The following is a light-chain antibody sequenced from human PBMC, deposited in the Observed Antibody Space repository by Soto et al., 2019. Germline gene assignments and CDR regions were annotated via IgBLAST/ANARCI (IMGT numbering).Light chain of an antibody. CDR3: FSYTRSSTWV. CDR2: DVS. V-gene: IGLV2-14*03. Sequence: QSALTQPASVSGSPRQSITISCTGTSSDVGSYNYVSWYQQHPGKAPKLMIYDVSNRPSGVSNRFSGSKSGNTASLTISGLQAEDEADYYCFSYTRSSTWVFGGGTQLTV. J-gene: IGLJ3*02. CDR1: SSDVGSYNY.